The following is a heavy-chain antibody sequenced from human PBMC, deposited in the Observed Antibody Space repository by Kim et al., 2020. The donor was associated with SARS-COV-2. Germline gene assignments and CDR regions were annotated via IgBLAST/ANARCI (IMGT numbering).Heavy chain of an antibody. D-gene: IGHD4-17*01. J-gene: IGHJ4*02. CDR3: ARQSEEDGDYSFGY. V-gene: IGHV3-33*01. Sequence: ADSVKGRFTISRDNSKNTLYLQMNSLRAEDTVVYYCARQSEEDGDYSFGYWGQGTLVTVSS.